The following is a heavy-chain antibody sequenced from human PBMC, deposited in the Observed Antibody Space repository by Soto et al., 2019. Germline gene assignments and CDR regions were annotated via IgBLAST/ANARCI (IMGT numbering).Heavy chain of an antibody. D-gene: IGHD2-2*01. CDR2: VAYDGRSK. J-gene: IGHJ6*02. CDR1: GFTCSDYA. V-gene: IGHV3-30*04. Sequence: QVQLVESGGGVVQPGRSLRLSCAASGFTCSDYAMHWVRQAPGKGLEWVAVVAYDGRSKYYADSVKGRFTISRDNSRTTVYLQMNSLRDEDTAMYYCARDDILVIPGGSYNYGMDVWGHGTTVTVSS. CDR3: ARDDILVIPGGSYNYGMDV.